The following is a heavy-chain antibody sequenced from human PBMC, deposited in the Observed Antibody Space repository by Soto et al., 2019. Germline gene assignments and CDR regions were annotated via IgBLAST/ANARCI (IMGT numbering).Heavy chain of an antibody. CDR3: ASTYSTSWYWFDP. V-gene: IGHV2-26*04. CDR1: GFSLSNAGLG. D-gene: IGHD6-13*01. CDR2: IFSNDEK. J-gene: IGHJ5*02. Sequence: QVTVKESGPVLVKPTETLTLTCTVSGFSLSNAGLGVSWIRQPPGKALEWLAHIFSNDEKSYSTSLKSRLTISXHXXKSQVLLTMTNMDPVDTATYYCASTYSTSWYWFDPWGQGTLVTVSS.